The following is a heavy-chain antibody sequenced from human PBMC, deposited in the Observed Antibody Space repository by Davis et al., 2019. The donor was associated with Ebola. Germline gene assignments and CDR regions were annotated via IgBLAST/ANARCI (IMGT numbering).Heavy chain of an antibody. CDR2: IIPIFGTA. CDR1: GGTFSNHA. CDR3: ARELRPSVGLLRSPQGY. D-gene: IGHD1-26*01. J-gene: IGHJ4*02. Sequence: AASVKVSCKASGGTFSNHAISWVRQAPGQGLEWMGGIIPIFGTANYAQKFQGRVTITADESTSTAYMELSSLRSEDTAVYYCARELRPSVGLLRSPQGYWGQGTLVTVSS. V-gene: IGHV1-69*13.